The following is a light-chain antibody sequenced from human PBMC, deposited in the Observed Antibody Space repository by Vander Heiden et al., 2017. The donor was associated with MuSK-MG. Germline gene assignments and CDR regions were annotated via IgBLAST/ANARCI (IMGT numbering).Light chain of an antibody. J-gene: IGKJ4*01. V-gene: IGKV4-1*01. Sequence: DIVMTQSPDSLAVSLGDRATINCKSSQSVLYSFTNKNYLASYEQKPGQPRKLIIYWSSTRESRVPNRFSSSWSRTDFTLTISRLQAEDVPVYYCQQYYWTLPLTFGGGTRVEIK. CDR3: QQYYWTLPLT. CDR2: WSS. CDR1: QSVLYSFTNKNY.